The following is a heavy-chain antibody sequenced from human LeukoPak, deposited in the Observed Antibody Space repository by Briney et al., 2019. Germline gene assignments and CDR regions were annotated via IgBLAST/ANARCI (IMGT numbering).Heavy chain of an antibody. V-gene: IGHV3-9*01. Sequence: PGGSLRLSCAASGFTFDDYAMHWVRQAPGKGLEWVSGISWNSGSIGYADSVKGRFTISRDNAKNSLYLQMNSLRAEDTALYYCAKERMVRGAFDFWGQGTLVAVSS. CDR1: GFTFDDYA. CDR2: ISWNSGSI. CDR3: AKERMVRGAFDF. J-gene: IGHJ4*02. D-gene: IGHD3-10*01.